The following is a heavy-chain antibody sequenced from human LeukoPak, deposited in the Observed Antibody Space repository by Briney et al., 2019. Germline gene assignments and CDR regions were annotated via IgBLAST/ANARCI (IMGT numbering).Heavy chain of an antibody. J-gene: IGHJ1*01. CDR2: IKQDGSEK. CDR3: ARKVGAAAGPRGYFQH. Sequence: GGSLRLSCAASGFTFSSYWMSWVRQAPGKGLEWVANIKQDGSEKYYVDSVKGRFTISRDNAKNSLYLQMNSLRAEDTAVYYCARKVGAAAGPRGYFQHWGQGTLVTVSS. D-gene: IGHD6-13*01. CDR1: GFTFSSYW. V-gene: IGHV3-7*01.